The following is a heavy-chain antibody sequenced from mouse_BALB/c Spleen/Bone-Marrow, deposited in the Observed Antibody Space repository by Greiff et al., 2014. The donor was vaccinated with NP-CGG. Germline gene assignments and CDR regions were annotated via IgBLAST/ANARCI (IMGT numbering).Heavy chain of an antibody. D-gene: IGHD4-1*01. V-gene: IGHV6-3*01. CDR2: IRLKSDNYAT. J-gene: IGHJ3*01. CDR3: TVNWETY. CDR1: GFTFSSHW. Sequence: DVMLVESGGGLVQPGGSMKLSCVASGFTFSSHWMSWVRQSPEKGLEWVAEIRLKSDNYATHYAESVNGKFTISRDDSKGRLCLQMNSLRVEDTGVYYCTVNWETYWGQGTLVTVSA.